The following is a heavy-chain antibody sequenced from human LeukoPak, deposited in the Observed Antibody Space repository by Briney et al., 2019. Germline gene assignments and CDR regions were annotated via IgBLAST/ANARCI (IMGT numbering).Heavy chain of an antibody. J-gene: IGHJ4*02. CDR1: RFTFSSYA. V-gene: IGHV4-34*01. D-gene: IGHD6-19*01. CDR2: INHSGST. CDR3: ARLVAVAGNDY. Sequence: PGGSLRLSCAASRFTFSSYAMSWVRQPPGKGLEWIGEINHSGSTNYNPSLKSRVTISVDTSKNQFSLKLSSVTAADTAVYYCARLVAVAGNDYWGQGTLVTVSS.